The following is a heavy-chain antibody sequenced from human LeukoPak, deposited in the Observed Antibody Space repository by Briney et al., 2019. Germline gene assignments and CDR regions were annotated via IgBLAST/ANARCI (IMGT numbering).Heavy chain of an antibody. D-gene: IGHD4-11*01. V-gene: IGHV3-9*01. Sequence: GGSLRLSCVVSGIIFDHYALHWVRQPPGKGLEWVEGINWDSGAKGQADSVRGRFTISRDNAKNSLYLEMNSLRAEDTAFYYCVKEIKVREYSTSGALEIWGQGTMVTVSS. CDR3: VKEIKVREYSTSGALEI. CDR1: GIIFDHYA. J-gene: IGHJ3*02. CDR2: INWDSGAK.